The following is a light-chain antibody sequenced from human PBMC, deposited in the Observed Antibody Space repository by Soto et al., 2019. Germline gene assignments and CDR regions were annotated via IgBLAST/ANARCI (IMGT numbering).Light chain of an antibody. CDR1: QSITNW. V-gene: IGKV1-5*03. Sequence: DIQMTQSPSTLSAFVGDRVTITCRASQSITNWLAWYQQKPGKAPNLLIYKTSSLQSGVPSRFSGSGSGTEVTPTISSLQPGDFATYYCQQYSSYPWTFGQGTKVEIK. CDR2: KTS. J-gene: IGKJ1*01. CDR3: QQYSSYPWT.